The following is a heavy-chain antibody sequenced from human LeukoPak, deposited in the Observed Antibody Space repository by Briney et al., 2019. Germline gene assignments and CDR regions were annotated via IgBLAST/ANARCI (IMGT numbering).Heavy chain of an antibody. CDR1: GGSVSSYY. Sequence: KSSETLSLTCTVSGGSVSSYYWSWIRQPPGKGLEWIGYIYYSGSTNYTPSLKSRVTISVDTSKNQFSLKLSSVTAADTAVYYCARTPNPCGGDCYPDYWGQGTLVTVSS. V-gene: IGHV4-59*02. D-gene: IGHD2-21*02. J-gene: IGHJ4*02. CDR2: IYYSGST. CDR3: ARTPNPCGGDCYPDY.